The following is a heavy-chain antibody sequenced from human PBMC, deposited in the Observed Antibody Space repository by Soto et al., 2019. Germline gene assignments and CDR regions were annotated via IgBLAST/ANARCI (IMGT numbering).Heavy chain of an antibody. J-gene: IGHJ2*01. V-gene: IGHV3-23*01. CDR1: GFTFRSYA. CDR3: AKEPFGPDWYFDL. CDR2: ISGSGIST. Sequence: DVQLLESGGGLVQPGGSLRLSCAASGFTFRSYAMSWVRQAPGKGLEWVSGISGSGISTHYADSVKGRFTVSRDNSKNTLYLQMYSLRAEDTAVYNCAKEPFGPDWYFDLWGRGTLLTVSS. D-gene: IGHD3-10*01.